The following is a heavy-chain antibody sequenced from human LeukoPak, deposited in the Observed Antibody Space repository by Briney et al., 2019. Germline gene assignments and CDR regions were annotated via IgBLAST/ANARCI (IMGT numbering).Heavy chain of an antibody. V-gene: IGHV3-66*01. CDR3: AREGTMVRGVTYYGMDV. CDR1: GFTVSSNY. Sequence: GGSLRLSCAASGFTVSSNYMSWVRQAPGKGLEWVSVIYSGGSTYYEDSVKGRFTISRDNSKNTLYLQMNSLRAEDTAVYYCAREGTMVRGVTYYGMDVWGQGTTVTVSS. J-gene: IGHJ6*02. CDR2: IYSGGST. D-gene: IGHD3-10*01.